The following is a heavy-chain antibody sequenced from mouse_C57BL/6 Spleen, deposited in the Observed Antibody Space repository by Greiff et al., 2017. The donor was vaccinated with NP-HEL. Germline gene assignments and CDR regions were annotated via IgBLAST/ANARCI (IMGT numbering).Heavy chain of an antibody. CDR2: ISNGGGST. CDR1: GFTFSDYY. D-gene: IGHD2-5*01. V-gene: IGHV5-12*01. Sequence: EVQGVESGGGLVQPGGSLKLSCAASGFTFSDYYMYWVRQTPEKRLEWVAYISNGGGSTYYPDTVKGRFTISRDNAKNTLYLQMSRLKSEDTAMYYCARGDYYSNYGWYFDVWGTGTTVTVSS. J-gene: IGHJ1*03. CDR3: ARGDYYSNYGWYFDV.